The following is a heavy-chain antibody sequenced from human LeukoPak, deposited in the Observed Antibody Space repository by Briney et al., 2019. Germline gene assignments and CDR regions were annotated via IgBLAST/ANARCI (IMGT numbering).Heavy chain of an antibody. CDR2: ISGSGGST. V-gene: IGHV3-23*01. J-gene: IGHJ4*02. CDR3: ANALYMPSFYYDRSVYYYFEP. Sequence: PGGSLRLSXAASGFTFSSYAMSWVRQAPGKGLEWVSAISGSGGSTYYADSVKGRFTISRDNSKKSLYLQMDSLRAEDTAVYYCANALYMPSFYYDRSVYYYFEPWGQGTLVPVPS. D-gene: IGHD3-22*01. CDR1: GFTFSSYA.